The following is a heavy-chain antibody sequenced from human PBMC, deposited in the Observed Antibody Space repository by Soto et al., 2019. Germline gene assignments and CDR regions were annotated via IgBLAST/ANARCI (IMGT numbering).Heavy chain of an antibody. D-gene: IGHD3-16*02. CDR1: GDSISNGDYY. J-gene: IGHJ4*02. CDR2: IDSSGST. Sequence: SVTLSLTCTVSGDSISNGDYYWSWIRQPPGRGLEWIGYIDSSGSTYYNPSLKSRLTMSVDMSKNQFSLRLTSVTAADTAVYYCASRYLYWGQGLLVTVSS. V-gene: IGHV4-30-4*01. CDR3: ASRYLY.